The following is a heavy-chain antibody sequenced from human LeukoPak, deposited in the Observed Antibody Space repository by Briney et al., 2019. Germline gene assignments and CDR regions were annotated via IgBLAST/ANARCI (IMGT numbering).Heavy chain of an antibody. J-gene: IGHJ4*02. D-gene: IGHD6-13*01. V-gene: IGHV4-61*02. CDR2: IYTSGST. CDR1: GGSISSGSYY. CDR3: ARDPGGAAAGTFDY. Sequence: SETLSLTCTVSGGSISSGSYYWSWIRQPAGKGLEWIGRIYTSGSTNYNPSLKSRVTISVDTSKNQFSLKLSSVTAADTAVYYCARDPGGAAAGTFDYWGQGTLVTVSS.